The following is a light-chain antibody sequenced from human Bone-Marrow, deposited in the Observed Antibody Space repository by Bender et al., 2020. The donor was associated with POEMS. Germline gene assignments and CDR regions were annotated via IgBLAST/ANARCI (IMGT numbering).Light chain of an antibody. V-gene: IGLV1-44*01. CDR1: NSNIGTNA. Sequence: QSVLTQPPSASGTPGQRVTISCSGSNSNIGTNAVNWYQQFPGTAPKLLIYSDNQRPSGVPDRFYAFKSGTSASLAISALQSEDEADYYCAAWDAGLGGGVFGGGTKLTVL. CDR3: AAWDAGLGGGV. J-gene: IGLJ3*02. CDR2: SDN.